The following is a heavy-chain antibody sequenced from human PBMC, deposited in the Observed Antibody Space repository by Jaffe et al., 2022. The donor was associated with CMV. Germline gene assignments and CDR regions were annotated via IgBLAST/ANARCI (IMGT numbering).Heavy chain of an antibody. J-gene: IGHJ6*02. CDR1: GFTFSSYA. Sequence: EVQLLESGGGLVQPGGSLRLSCAASGFTFSSYAMSWVRQAPGKGLEWVSAISGSGGSTYYADSVKGRFTISRDNSKNTLYLQMNSLRAEDTAVYYCAKDPRLGYCTNGVCKNPDYYYYGMDVWGQGTTVTVSS. D-gene: IGHD2-8*01. V-gene: IGHV3-23*01. CDR3: AKDPRLGYCTNGVCKNPDYYYYGMDV. CDR2: ISGSGGST.